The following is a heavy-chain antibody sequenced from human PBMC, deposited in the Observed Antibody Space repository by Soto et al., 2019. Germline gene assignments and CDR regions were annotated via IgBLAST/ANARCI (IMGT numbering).Heavy chain of an antibody. Sequence: TSETLSLTCAVYGGSFSGYYWNWFRQPPGKGLEWIGEINHSGSTNYNPSLKSRVTISVDTSKNQFSLKLSSVTAADTAVYYCARGWGRIFDYWGQGTLVTVSS. CDR2: INHSGST. D-gene: IGHD7-27*01. J-gene: IGHJ4*02. CDR1: GGSFSGYY. CDR3: ARGWGRIFDY. V-gene: IGHV4-34*01.